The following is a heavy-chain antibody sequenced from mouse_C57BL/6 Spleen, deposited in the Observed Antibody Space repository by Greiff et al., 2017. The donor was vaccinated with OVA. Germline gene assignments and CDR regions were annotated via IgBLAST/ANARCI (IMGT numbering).Heavy chain of an antibody. Sequence: VQLQQPGTELVKPGASVKLSCKASGYTFTSYWMHWVKQRPGQGLEWIGNINPSNGGTNYNEKFKSKATLTVDKSSSTAYMQLSSLTSEDSAVYYCARERGLYDGYFYAMDYWGQGTSVTVSS. CDR1: GYTFTSYW. V-gene: IGHV1-53*01. CDR3: ARERGLYDGYFYAMDY. CDR2: INPSNGGT. J-gene: IGHJ4*01. D-gene: IGHD2-3*01.